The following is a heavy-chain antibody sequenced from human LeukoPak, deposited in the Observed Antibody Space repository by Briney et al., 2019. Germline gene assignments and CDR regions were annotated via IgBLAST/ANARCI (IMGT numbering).Heavy chain of an antibody. Sequence: ASVKVSCKASGYTFTSYDINWARQATGQGLEWMGWMNPNSGNTGYAQKFQGRVTMTRNTSISTAYMELSSLRSEDTAVYYCARGQSSDGHGSGPDFDYWGQGTLVTVSS. CDR1: GYTFTSYD. J-gene: IGHJ4*02. CDR2: MNPNSGNT. V-gene: IGHV1-8*01. CDR3: ARGQSSDGHGSGPDFDY. D-gene: IGHD3-10*01.